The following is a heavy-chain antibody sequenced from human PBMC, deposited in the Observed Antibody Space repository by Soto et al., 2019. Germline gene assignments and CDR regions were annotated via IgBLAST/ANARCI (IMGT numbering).Heavy chain of an antibody. CDR3: TIAAYCSGATCYSGYNWFHP. D-gene: IGHD2-2*01. V-gene: IGHV1-24*01. CDR2: FDPEDGET. CDR1: GYSLTELS. Sequence: ASVQGSWKFSGYSLTELSMHWVRQAPVKGLEQMGGFDPEDGETIYAQNFQGRVTLTEDTSTDTAYLELSGLRSEDTAIYYCTIAAYCSGATCYSGYNWFHPWGQGSLVTVS. J-gene: IGHJ5*02.